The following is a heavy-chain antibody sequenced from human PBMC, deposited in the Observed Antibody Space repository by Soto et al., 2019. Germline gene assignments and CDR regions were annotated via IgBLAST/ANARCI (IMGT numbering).Heavy chain of an antibody. Sequence: QMQLVESGGGVVQPGRSLRLSCAASGFTFSYYPMHWVRQAPGKGLEWVAVISFDGSNKYYADSVKGRFTISKDNSKKTLYLQMNSLRGEDTAVYYCARLPGALVAVLYIYPLDGREPMSDVDVWGQVTTVTVSS. J-gene: IGHJ6*02. CDR3: ARLPGALVAVLYIYPLDGREPMSDVDV. CDR1: GFTFSYYP. CDR2: ISFDGSNK. D-gene: IGHD6-19*01. V-gene: IGHV3-30-3*01.